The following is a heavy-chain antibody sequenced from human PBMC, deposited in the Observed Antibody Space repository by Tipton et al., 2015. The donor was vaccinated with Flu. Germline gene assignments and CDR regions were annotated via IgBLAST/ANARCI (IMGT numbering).Heavy chain of an antibody. D-gene: IGHD3-10*01. J-gene: IGHJ4*02. CDR2: IFHTGST. V-gene: IGHV4-38-2*02. CDR3: ATTTYYYGSGSHDY. CDR1: GDSIRSDYY. Sequence: LRLSCTISGDSIRSDYYWGWIRQPPGKGLEWIGHIFHTGSTYHKPSLKSRVTISINTFQNQFSLKLTSVTAADTAAYYCATTTYYYGSGSHDYWGQGTLVTVSS.